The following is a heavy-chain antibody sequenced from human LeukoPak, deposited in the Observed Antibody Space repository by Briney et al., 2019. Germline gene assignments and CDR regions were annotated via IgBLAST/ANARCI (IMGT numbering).Heavy chain of an antibody. D-gene: IGHD3-3*01. CDR3: ARGISGYDFWSGYWDNYYYMDF. Sequence: SETLSLTCAVYGGSFSGYYWSWIRQPPGKGLEWIGEINHSGSTNYNPSLKSRVTISVDTSKNQFSLKLSSVTAADTAVYYCARGISGYDFWSGYWDNYYYMDFWGKGTTVTVSS. J-gene: IGHJ6*03. CDR2: INHSGST. V-gene: IGHV4-34*01. CDR1: GGSFSGYY.